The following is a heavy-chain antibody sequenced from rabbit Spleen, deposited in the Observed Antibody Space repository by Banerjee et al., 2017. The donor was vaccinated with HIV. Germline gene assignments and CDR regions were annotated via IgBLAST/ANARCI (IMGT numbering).Heavy chain of an antibody. V-gene: IGHV1S45*01. CDR1: GFSFSSSYW. CDR3: ARDLVAVIGWNFNL. D-gene: IGHD1-1*01. J-gene: IGHJ4*01. CDR2: IYVGSSDDT. Sequence: QEQLEESGGDLVKPEGSLTLTCTASGFSFSSSYWICWVRQAPGKGLEWIACIYVGSSDDTYFASWAKGRFSISKTSSTTVTLQMTSLTAADTATYFCARDLVAVIGWNFNLWGQGTLVTVS.